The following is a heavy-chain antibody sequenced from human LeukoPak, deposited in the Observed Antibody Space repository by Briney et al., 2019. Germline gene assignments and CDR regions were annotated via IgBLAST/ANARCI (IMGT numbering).Heavy chain of an antibody. Sequence: ASVKVSCKASGYTFTDYYLHWVRQAPGQGLEWMGWINPKSGGTNYAQNFQGRVTMTRDTSISTAYLELSRLRSDDTAIYYCARVVYYFDTSGYFASWGQGTLVTVSS. CDR1: GYTFTDYY. CDR3: ARVVYYFDTSGYFAS. CDR2: INPKSGGT. D-gene: IGHD3-22*01. V-gene: IGHV1-2*02. J-gene: IGHJ4*02.